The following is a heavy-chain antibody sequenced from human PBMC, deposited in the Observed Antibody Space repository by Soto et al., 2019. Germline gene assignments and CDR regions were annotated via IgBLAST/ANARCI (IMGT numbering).Heavy chain of an antibody. V-gene: IGHV4-59*01. CDR1: GGSISSYY. J-gene: IGHJ4*02. D-gene: IGHD5-12*01. Sequence: LSLTCTVSGGSISSYYWSWIRQPPGKGLEWIGYIYYSGSTNYNPSLKSRVTISVDTSKNQFSLKLSSVTAADTAVYYCARDEGDGYNYYWGQGTLVTVSS. CDR2: IYYSGST. CDR3: ARDEGDGYNYY.